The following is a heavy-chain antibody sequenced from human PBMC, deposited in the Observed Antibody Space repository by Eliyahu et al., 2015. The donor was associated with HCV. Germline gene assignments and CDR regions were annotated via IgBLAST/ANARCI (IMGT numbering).Heavy chain of an antibody. Sequence: EVQLVESGGGLVKPGGSLRLSCAASGFTFSNAWMSWVRQAPGKGLEWVGRIKSKTDGGTTDYAAPVKGRFTISRDDSKNTLYLQMNSLKTEDTAVYYCTTDHVLSGSYPWDYYYGMDVWGQGTTVTVSS. J-gene: IGHJ6*02. D-gene: IGHD1-26*01. V-gene: IGHV3-15*01. CDR3: TTDHVLSGSYPWDYYYGMDV. CDR1: GFTFSNAW. CDR2: IKSKTDGGTT.